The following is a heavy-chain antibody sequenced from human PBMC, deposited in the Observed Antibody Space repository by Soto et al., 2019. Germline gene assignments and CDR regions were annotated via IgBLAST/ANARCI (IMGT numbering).Heavy chain of an antibody. J-gene: IGHJ6*02. Sequence: SQTLSLTCAISGDSVSSNSAAWNWIRQSPSRGLEWLGRTYYRSKWYNDCAVSVKSRITINPDTSKNQFSLQLNSVTPEDTAVYYCAREVRTGTYYYYYYGMDVWGQGTTVTAP. CDR2: TYYRSKWYN. V-gene: IGHV6-1*01. D-gene: IGHD3-9*01. CDR1: GDSVSSNSAA. CDR3: AREVRTGTYYYYYYGMDV.